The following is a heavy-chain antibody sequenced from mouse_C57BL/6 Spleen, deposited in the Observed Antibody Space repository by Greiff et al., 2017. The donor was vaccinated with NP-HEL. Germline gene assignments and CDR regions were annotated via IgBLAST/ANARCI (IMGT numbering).Heavy chain of an antibody. CDR3: ARTHYSNPYYFDY. D-gene: IGHD2-5*01. CDR1: GYTFTNYW. V-gene: IGHV1-63*01. J-gene: IGHJ2*01. CDR2: IYPGGGYT. Sequence: VKLMEPGAELVRPGTSVKMSCKASGYTFTNYWIGWAKQRPGRGLEWIGDIYPGGGYTNYNEKFKGKATLTADKSSSTAYMQFSSLTSEDSAIYYCARTHYSNPYYFDYWGQGTTLTVSS.